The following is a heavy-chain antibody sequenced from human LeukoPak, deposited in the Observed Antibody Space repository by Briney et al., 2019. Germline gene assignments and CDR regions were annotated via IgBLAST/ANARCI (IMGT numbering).Heavy chain of an antibody. V-gene: IGHV4-34*01. CDR3: ASGSITGTTGFDY. J-gene: IGHJ4*02. Sequence: SETLSLTCAVYGGSFSGYYWSWIRQPPGKGLEWIGEINHSGSTNYNPSLKSRVTISVDTSKNQFSLKLSSVTAADTAVYYCASGSITGTTGFDYWGQGTLVAVSS. D-gene: IGHD1-20*01. CDR1: GGSFSGYY. CDR2: INHSGST.